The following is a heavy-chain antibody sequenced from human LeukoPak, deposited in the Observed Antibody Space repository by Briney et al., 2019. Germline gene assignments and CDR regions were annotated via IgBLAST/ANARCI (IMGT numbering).Heavy chain of an antibody. CDR2: ISSSSSHI. J-gene: IGHJ3*02. CDR3: ARDLMAVDTAISI. D-gene: IGHD5-18*01. V-gene: IGHV3-21*01. Sequence: KPGGSLRLSCAASGFTFDSYSMNWVRQAPGKGLEWVSSISSSSSHIYYADSVKGRFTVSRDNAKNSLFLQMNSLRAEDTAVYYCARDLMAVDTAISIWGQGTMVTVSS. CDR1: GFTFDSYS.